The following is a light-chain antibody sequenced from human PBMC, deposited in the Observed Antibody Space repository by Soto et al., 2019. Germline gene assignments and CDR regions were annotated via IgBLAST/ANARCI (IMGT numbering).Light chain of an antibody. J-gene: IGKJ5*01. V-gene: IGKV1-9*01. Sequence: DIQLTQSPSFLSASVGDRVTITCRASQGISSYLAWYQQEPGKAPKLLIYDAYNLQSGVPSRFSGSGSGTEFTLTIPSLQPEDSATYYCQQLYSYPITFGQGTRLEIK. CDR2: DAY. CDR3: QQLYSYPIT. CDR1: QGISSY.